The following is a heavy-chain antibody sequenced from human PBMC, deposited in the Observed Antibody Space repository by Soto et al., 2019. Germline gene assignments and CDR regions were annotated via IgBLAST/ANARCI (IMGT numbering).Heavy chain of an antibody. J-gene: IGHJ6*04. Sequence: SVKVSCKASGGSFRTYAIAWVRQVPGQGLEWMGGIVPLFNTPNYAQKFQGRVTITADEPLNTAYVELSSLRPDDTAVYYCASLRWVGRFLEYFKVWGKGTTGTVAS. V-gene: IGHV1-69*13. CDR3: ASLRWVGRFLEYFKV. CDR1: GGSFRTYA. D-gene: IGHD3-3*01. CDR2: IVPLFNTP.